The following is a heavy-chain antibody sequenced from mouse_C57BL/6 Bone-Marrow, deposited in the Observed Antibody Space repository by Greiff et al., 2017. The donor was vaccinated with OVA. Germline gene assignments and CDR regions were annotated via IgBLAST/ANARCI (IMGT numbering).Heavy chain of an antibody. V-gene: IGHV1-80*01. CDR3: ARWGSYGYPFAY. CDR2: IYPGDGDT. J-gene: IGHJ3*01. Sequence: QVHVKQSGAELVKPGASVKISCKASGYAFSSYWMNWVKQRPGKGLEWIGQIYPGDGDTNYNGKFKGKATLTADKSSSTAYMQLSSLTSEDSAVYFCARWGSYGYPFAYWGQGTLVTVSA. CDR1: GYAFSSYW. D-gene: IGHD2-2*01.